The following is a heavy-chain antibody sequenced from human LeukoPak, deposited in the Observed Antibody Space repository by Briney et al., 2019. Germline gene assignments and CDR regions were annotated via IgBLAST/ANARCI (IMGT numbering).Heavy chain of an antibody. CDR1: GFTFSSYV. CDR3: ASWVPDRGFDY. V-gene: IGHV3-23*01. CDR2: ISGSGGST. Sequence: QTGGSLRLSCAVTGFTFSSYVMSWVRQAPGKGLEWVSSISGSGGSTYYADSVKGRFTISRDNSKKTLYLQMNSLRADDTAVYHCASWVPDRGFDYWGQGTLVTVSS. D-gene: IGHD3-10*01. J-gene: IGHJ4*02.